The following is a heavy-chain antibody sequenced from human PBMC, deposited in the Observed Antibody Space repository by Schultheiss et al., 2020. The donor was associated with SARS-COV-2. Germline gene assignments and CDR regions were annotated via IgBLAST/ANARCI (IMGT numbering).Heavy chain of an antibody. CDR3: ARHNERDHAFDI. CDR2: IYYSGST. V-gene: IGHV4-59*08. D-gene: IGHD2-8*01. Sequence: SETLSLTCTVSGGSISSYYWSWIRQPPGKGLEWIGYIYYSGSTNYNPSLKSRVTISLDTSKNQFSLKLSSVTAADTAVYYCARHNERDHAFDIWGQGTMVTVSS. J-gene: IGHJ3*02. CDR1: GGSISSYY.